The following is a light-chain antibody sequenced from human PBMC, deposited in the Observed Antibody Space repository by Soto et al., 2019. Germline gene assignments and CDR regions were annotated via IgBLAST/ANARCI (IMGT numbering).Light chain of an antibody. V-gene: IGLV2-14*01. CDR3: CSYTTSSTQV. J-gene: IGLJ1*01. CDR1: SSDVGGYNL. CDR2: EVS. Sequence: QSALTQPPSASGSPGQSVTISCTGTSSDVGGYNLVSWYQQLPGKAPKLLIYEVSNRPSGVSTRFSGSKSGHTASLTISGLQAEDEADYYCCSYTTSSTQVFGTGTKVTVL.